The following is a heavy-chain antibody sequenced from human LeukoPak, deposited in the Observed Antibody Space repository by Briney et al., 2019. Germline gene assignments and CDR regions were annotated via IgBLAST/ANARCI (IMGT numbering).Heavy chain of an antibody. D-gene: IGHD3-22*01. Sequence: SETLSLTCAVYGGSFSGYYWSWIRQPPGEGLEWIGEINHSGSTNCNPSLKSRVTISVDTSKNQFSLKLSSVTAADTAVYYCARADYYDSSGYYWWFDPWGQGTLVTVSS. J-gene: IGHJ5*02. CDR1: GGSFSGYY. CDR2: INHSGST. V-gene: IGHV4-34*01. CDR3: ARADYYDSSGYYWWFDP.